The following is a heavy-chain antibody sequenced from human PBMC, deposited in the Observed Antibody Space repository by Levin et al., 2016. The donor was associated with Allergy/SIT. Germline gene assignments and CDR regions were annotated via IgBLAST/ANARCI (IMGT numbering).Heavy chain of an antibody. D-gene: IGHD4/OR15-4a*01. CDR2: MNPNSGNT. Sequence: ASVKVSCKASGYTFTSYDINWVRQATGQGLEWMGWMNPNSGNTGYAQKFQGRVTMTRNTSISTAYMELSSLRSEDTAVYYCARVYGGHIGYYYMDVWGKGTTVTVSS. V-gene: IGHV1-8*01. J-gene: IGHJ6*03. CDR3: ARVYGGHIGYYYMDV. CDR1: GYTFTSYD.